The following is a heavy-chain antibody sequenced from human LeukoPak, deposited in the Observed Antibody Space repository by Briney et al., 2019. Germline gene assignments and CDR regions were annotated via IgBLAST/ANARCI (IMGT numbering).Heavy chain of an antibody. CDR2: IIPIFGTA. D-gene: IGHD1-1*01. CDR1: GGTFSSYA. Sequence: SVKVSCKASGGTFSSYAISWVRQAPGQGLEWMGGIIPIFGTANYAQKLQGRVTMTTDTSTSTAYMELRSLRSDDTAVYYCARTQLTGFDPWGQGTLVTVSS. V-gene: IGHV1-69*05. CDR3: ARTQLTGFDP. J-gene: IGHJ5*02.